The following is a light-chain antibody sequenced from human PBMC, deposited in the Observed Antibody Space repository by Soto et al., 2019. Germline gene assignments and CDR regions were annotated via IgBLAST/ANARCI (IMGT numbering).Light chain of an antibody. Sequence: DIQMTQSPSSLSASVGDTLTITCRASHNIGDRLAWYQQKLGKAPQLLIQNASILQPGIPSRFSGSGSATYFTLTISSLQPEDFATYYCLQVYTYPRTFGQGTKVDIK. CDR2: NAS. V-gene: IGKV1-12*01. J-gene: IGKJ1*01. CDR3: LQVYTYPRT. CDR1: HNIGDR.